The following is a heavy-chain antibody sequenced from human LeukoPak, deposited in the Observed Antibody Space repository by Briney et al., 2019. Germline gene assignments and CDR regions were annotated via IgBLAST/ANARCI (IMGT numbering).Heavy chain of an antibody. CDR3: AREYYDFWSCYNNWFDP. CDR1: GYTFTSYD. V-gene: IGHV1-8*01. Sequence: ASVKVSCKASGYTFTSYDTNWVRQVTGQGLEWMGWMNPNSGNTGYAQKFQGRVTMTRNTSISTAYMELSSLRSEDAAVYYCAREYYDFWSCYNNWFDPWGQGTLVTVSS. D-gene: IGHD3-3*01. CDR2: MNPNSGNT. J-gene: IGHJ5*02.